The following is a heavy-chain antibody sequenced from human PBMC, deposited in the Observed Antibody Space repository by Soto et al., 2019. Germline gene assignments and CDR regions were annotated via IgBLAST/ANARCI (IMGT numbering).Heavy chain of an antibody. CDR2: ISYDGSDK. J-gene: IGHJ4*02. CDR1: GFTFSSYG. V-gene: IGHV3-30*03. CDR3: GAGQYFSDY. Sequence: QVQLVESGGGVVQPGRSLRLSCAASGFTFSSYGMHWVRQAPGKGLEWVALISYDGSDKYYADSVKGRFTISRDNLKXXXXXXMNXXRXEXTAXYYXGAGQYFSDYWGQGTLVTVSS. D-gene: IGHD1-26*01.